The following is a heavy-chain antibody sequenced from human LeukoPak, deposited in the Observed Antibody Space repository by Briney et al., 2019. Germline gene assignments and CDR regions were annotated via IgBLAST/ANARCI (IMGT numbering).Heavy chain of an antibody. J-gene: IGHJ4*02. D-gene: IGHD4-17*01. CDR2: ISGSGGST. Sequence: HSGESLRLSCAASGFTFSSHAMSWVRQAPGKGLEWVSAISGSGGSTYYADSVKGRFTISRDNSKNTLYLQMNSLRAEDTAVYYCAKPDYGDYGGTHFDYWGQGTLVTVSS. V-gene: IGHV3-23*01. CDR1: GFTFSSHA. CDR3: AKPDYGDYGGTHFDY.